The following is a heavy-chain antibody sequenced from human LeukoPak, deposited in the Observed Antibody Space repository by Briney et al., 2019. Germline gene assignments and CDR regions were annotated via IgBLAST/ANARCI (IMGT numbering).Heavy chain of an antibody. Sequence: SGGSLRLSCAASGFTFSSYAMSWVRQAPGKGLEWVSAISGSGGSTYYADSVKGRFTISRDNSKNTLYLQMNSLRAEDTAVYYCAKVGSVVVVVAANDYWGQGTLVTVSS. CDR3: AKVGSVVVVVAANDY. D-gene: IGHD2-15*01. V-gene: IGHV3-23*01. CDR1: GFTFSSYA. J-gene: IGHJ4*02. CDR2: ISGSGGST.